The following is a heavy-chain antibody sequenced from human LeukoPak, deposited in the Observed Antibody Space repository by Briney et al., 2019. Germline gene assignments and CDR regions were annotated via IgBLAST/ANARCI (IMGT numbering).Heavy chain of an antibody. Sequence: GGSLRLSCAASGFTFSSYWMHWVRQAPGKGLVWVSRISGDGSTTRYADSVKGRFTISRDNAKNTLVLQMSSLRAEDTAVYYCARDNNWNYPDYWGQGTLVTVSS. CDR3: ARDNNWNYPDY. D-gene: IGHD1-7*01. CDR1: GFTFSSYW. J-gene: IGHJ4*02. V-gene: IGHV3-74*01. CDR2: ISGDGSTT.